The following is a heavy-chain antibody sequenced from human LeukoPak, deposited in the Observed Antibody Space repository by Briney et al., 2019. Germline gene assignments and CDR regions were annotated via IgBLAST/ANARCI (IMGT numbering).Heavy chain of an antibody. V-gene: IGHV3-30*18. D-gene: IGHD5-24*01. Sequence: GGSLRLSCAASGFTFSNYGMHWVRQAPGKGLGWVAVISYDGSNKFYADSVKGRFTISRDNSKNTLYLQMNSLRAEDTAFYYCAKDGRDGYNLVPEHWGQGTLVTVSS. CDR1: GFTFSNYG. CDR3: AKDGRDGYNLVPEH. J-gene: IGHJ4*02. CDR2: ISYDGSNK.